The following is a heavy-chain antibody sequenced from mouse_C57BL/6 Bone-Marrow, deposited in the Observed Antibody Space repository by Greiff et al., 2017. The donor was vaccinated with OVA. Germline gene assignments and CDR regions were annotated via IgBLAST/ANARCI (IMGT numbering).Heavy chain of an antibody. CDR3: ARPITTVPPTGGLDAMDY. CDR1: GFTFSDYY. CDR2: ISNGGGST. J-gene: IGHJ4*01. V-gene: IGHV5-12*01. Sequence: EVKVVESGGGLVQPGGSLKLSCAASGFTFSDYYMYWVRQTPEKRLEWVAYISNGGGSTYYPDTVKGRFTISRDNAKNTLYLQMSRLKSEDTAMYYCARPITTVPPTGGLDAMDYWGQGTSVTVSS. D-gene: IGHD1-1*01.